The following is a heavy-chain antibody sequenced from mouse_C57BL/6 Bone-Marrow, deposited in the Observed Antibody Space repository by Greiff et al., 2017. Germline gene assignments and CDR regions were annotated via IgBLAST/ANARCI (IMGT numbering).Heavy chain of an antibody. J-gene: IGHJ4*01. V-gene: IGHV14-4*01. CDR2: IDPENGDT. D-gene: IGHD1-1*01. CDR3: TTGYGSSYAMDY. CDR1: GFNIKDDY. Sequence: EVQLVESGAELVRPGASVKLSCTASGFNIKDDYMHWVKQRPEQGLEWIGWIDPENGDTEYASKFQGKATITADTSSNTAYLQLSSLTSEDTAVYYCTTGYGSSYAMDYWGQGTSVTVSS.